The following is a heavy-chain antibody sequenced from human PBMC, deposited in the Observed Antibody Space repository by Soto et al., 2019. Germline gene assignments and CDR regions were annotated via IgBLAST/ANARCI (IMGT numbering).Heavy chain of an antibody. Sequence: SETLSLTCTVSGDSISRGFYYWSWIRQHPGKGLEWIGNIYHTGSTDFNPSLKSRLTMSVDTSKNQFSLRLTSVTAADTAVYYCARAQKYYDISTGYYCGDFDIWGQGTMVTVSS. J-gene: IGHJ3*02. D-gene: IGHD3-9*01. CDR3: ARAQKYYDISTGYYCGDFDI. V-gene: IGHV4-31*03. CDR2: IYHTGST. CDR1: GDSISRGFYY.